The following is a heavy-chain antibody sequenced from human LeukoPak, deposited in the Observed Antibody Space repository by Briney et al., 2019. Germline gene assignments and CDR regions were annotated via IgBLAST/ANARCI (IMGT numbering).Heavy chain of an antibody. CDR1: GESFSGYF. CDR3: ARQIVRRYFDY. Sequence: SETLSLTCAVYGESFSGYFWTWIRQPPGKGLEWIGEVNHSGSTNYNPSLKSRVTISVDTSKNQFSLKLSSVTAADTAVYYCARQIVRRYFDYWGQGTLVTVSS. V-gene: IGHV4-34*01. D-gene: IGHD2-21*01. J-gene: IGHJ4*02. CDR2: VNHSGST.